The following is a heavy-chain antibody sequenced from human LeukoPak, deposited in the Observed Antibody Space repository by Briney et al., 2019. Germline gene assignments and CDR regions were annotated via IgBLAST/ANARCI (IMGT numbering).Heavy chain of an antibody. Sequence: GGSLRLSCAASGFAFSSYAMSWVRQAPGKGLEWVSGTNGNGASTYYADSVEGRFTISRDNSKNTLFLEMNSLRAGDTAVCYCAKGTTVARYYAMDVWGQGTTVTVSS. J-gene: IGHJ6*02. CDR3: AKGTTVARYYAMDV. CDR1: GFAFSSYA. CDR2: TNGNGAST. V-gene: IGHV3-23*01. D-gene: IGHD3-16*02.